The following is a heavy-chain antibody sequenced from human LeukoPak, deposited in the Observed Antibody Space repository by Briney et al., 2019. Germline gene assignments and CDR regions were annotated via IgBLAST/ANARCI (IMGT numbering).Heavy chain of an antibody. J-gene: IGHJ4*02. Sequence: SQTLSLTCTVSGGSISSGSYYWSWIRRPAGKGLEWIGRIYTSGSTNYNPSLKSRVTISVDTSKNQFSLKLSSVTAADTAVYYCASSPRDYYDSSGYYNPLYYWGQGTLVTVSS. CDR3: ASSPRDYYDSSGYYNPLYY. CDR1: GGSISSGSYY. CDR2: IYTSGST. V-gene: IGHV4-61*02. D-gene: IGHD3-22*01.